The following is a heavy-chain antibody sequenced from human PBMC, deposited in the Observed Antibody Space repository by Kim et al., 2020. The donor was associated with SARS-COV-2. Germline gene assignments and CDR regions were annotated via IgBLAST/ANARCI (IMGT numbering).Heavy chain of an antibody. D-gene: IGHD3-22*01. CDR3: VRPNSSGYYPFDY. J-gene: IGHJ4*02. V-gene: IGHV3-48*02. Sequence: GGSLRLSCAASGFTFSTYSMNWVRQAPGKGLEWVSYIGVSGTKFYADFVRGRFTISRDNAKNSLYLQLNSLRDEDTAMYYCVRPNSSGYYPFDYWGRGTLVTVSS. CDR2: IGVSGTK. CDR1: GFTFSTYS.